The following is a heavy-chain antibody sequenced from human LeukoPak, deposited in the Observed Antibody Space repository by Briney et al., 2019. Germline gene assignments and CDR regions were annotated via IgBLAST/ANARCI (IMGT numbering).Heavy chain of an antibody. J-gene: IGHJ4*02. CDR1: GGSTNGYY. CDR2: IDYSGNT. Sequence: SETLSLTCTVSGGSTNGYYWSWSRQPPGKGLEWIAYIDYSGNTDYNPSLKSRVTISIDTSKNQFSLKVRSVTAADSAIYYCARTASMVTTVIDYWGQGTLVTVSS. D-gene: IGHD4-17*01. V-gene: IGHV4-59*12. CDR3: ARTASMVTTVIDY.